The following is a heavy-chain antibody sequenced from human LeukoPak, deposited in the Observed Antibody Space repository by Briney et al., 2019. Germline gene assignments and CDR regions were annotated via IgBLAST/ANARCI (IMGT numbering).Heavy chain of an antibody. D-gene: IGHD5-12*01. Sequence: PGGSLRLSCVASGFKLGDFYMTWIRQAPGKGLEWVSHISSTGTTIFYANSVEGRFTISRDNAKKSLNLQMKSLTVGDTAIYFCARARVHQATRGYYFDFWGQGALVTVSS. CDR1: GFKLGDFY. CDR3: ARARVHQATRGYYFDF. J-gene: IGHJ4*02. V-gene: IGHV3-11*01. CDR2: ISSTGTTI.